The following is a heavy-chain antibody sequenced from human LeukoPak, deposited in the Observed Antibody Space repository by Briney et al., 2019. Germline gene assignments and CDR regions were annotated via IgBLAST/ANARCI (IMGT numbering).Heavy chain of an antibody. CDR1: GYTFTSYG. D-gene: IGHD3-10*01. CDR3: ASGNTMVRGVITFDY. J-gene: IGHJ4*02. V-gene: IGHV1-18*01. CDR2: ISAYNGNT. Sequence: ASVNVSCTASGYTFTSYGISWVRQAPGQGLEWMGWISAYNGNTNYAQKLQGRVTMTTDTSTSTAYMELRSLRSDDTAVYYCASGNTMVRGVITFDYWGQGTLVTVSS.